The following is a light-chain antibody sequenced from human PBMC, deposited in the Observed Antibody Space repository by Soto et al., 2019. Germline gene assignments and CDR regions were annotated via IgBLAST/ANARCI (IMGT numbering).Light chain of an antibody. CDR3: QQYGSSPKT. Sequence: EIVLTHYPGPLSLSPGERATFSCRASQSVSSNYLAWYQQKPGQAPRLLIYGAFKRATGIPDRFSGSGSETDFTLTISRMEPEDFAVYCCQQYGSSPKTFGQGTKVDIK. J-gene: IGKJ1*01. V-gene: IGKV3-20*01. CDR1: QSVSSNY. CDR2: GAF.